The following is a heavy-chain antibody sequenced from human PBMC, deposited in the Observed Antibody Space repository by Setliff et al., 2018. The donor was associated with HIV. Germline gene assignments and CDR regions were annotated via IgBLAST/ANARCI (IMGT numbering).Heavy chain of an antibody. CDR2: IYPGDSDT. Sequence: GESLKISCKGSGYSFITYWIGWVRQRPGKGLEWMGIIYPGDSDTRYSPSFQGQVTISADKSINTAYLQWSSLQASDTAMYYCARRASKASLDYWGQGTLVTVSS. CDR1: GYSFITYW. CDR3: ARRASKASLDY. J-gene: IGHJ4*02. V-gene: IGHV5-51*01.